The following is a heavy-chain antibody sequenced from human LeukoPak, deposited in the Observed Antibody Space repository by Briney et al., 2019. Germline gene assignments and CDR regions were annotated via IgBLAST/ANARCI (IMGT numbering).Heavy chain of an antibody. D-gene: IGHD2-2*01. CDR3: ARDERDVVVVPGAMPY. CDR1: GYTFTSYY. Sequence: ASVKVSCKASGYTFTSYYMHWVRQAPGQGLAWMGIINPSGGSTTNAQKFQGRVTMTRDTSTTTVYMELSSLRSDDTAMYYCARDERDVVVVPGAMPYWGQGTLVTVSS. CDR2: INPSGGST. J-gene: IGHJ4*02. V-gene: IGHV1-46*01.